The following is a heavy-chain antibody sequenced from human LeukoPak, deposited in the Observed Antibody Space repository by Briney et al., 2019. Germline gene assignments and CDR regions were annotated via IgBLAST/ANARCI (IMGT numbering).Heavy chain of an antibody. CDR2: ISAYNGNT. V-gene: IGHV1-18*01. D-gene: IGHD1-7*01. J-gene: IGHJ4*02. CDR1: GYTFTSYG. Sequence: ASVKVSCKASGYTFTSYGISWVRQAPGQGLEWMGWISAYNGNTNYAQKLQGRVTMTTDTSTSTAYMELRSLRSDDTAVYYCARGPRGELRMTPFDYWGQGTLVTVSS. CDR3: ARGPRGELRMTPFDY.